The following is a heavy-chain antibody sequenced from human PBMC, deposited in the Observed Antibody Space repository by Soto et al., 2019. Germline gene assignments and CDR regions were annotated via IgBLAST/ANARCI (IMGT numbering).Heavy chain of an antibody. CDR3: ARGRGSGWYVPSLDYYGMDV. V-gene: IGHV1-8*01. Sequence: QVQLVQSGAEVKKPGASVKVSCKASGYTFTSYDINWVRQATGQGLEWMGWMNPNSGNTGYAQKFQGRVTMTRNTSXXTXYXXLSSLRSEDTAVYYCARGRGSGWYVPSLDYYGMDVWGQGTTVTVSS. D-gene: IGHD6-19*01. J-gene: IGHJ6*02. CDR1: GYTFTSYD. CDR2: MNPNSGNT.